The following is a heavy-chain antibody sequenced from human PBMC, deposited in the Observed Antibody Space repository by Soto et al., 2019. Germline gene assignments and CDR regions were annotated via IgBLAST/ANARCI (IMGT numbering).Heavy chain of an antibody. CDR2: INAGNGNT. J-gene: IGHJ4*02. CDR1: GYTFTSYA. V-gene: IGHV1-3*05. CDR3: ARSIVVVTALDY. Sequence: QVQLVQSGAEEKKPVASVKVSCKASGYTFTSYAMHWVRQAPGQRLEWMGWINAGNGNTIYSQKFQGRVTITRDTSASTAYMELISLRSEVTAGYYCARSIVVVTALDYWGQGTLVTVSS. D-gene: IGHD2-21*02.